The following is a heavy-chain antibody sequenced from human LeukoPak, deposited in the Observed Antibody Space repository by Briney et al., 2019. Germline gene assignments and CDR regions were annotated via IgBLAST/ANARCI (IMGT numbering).Heavy chain of an antibody. D-gene: IGHD2-2*01. CDR3: ARDNRWYCSSTSCYSWFDP. J-gene: IGHJ5*02. Sequence: ASVKVSCKASGYTFTGYYMHWVRQAPGQGLEWTGWINPNSGGTNYAQKFQGRVTMTRDTSISTAYMELSRLRSDDTAVYYCARDNRWYCSSTSCYSWFDPWGQGTLVTVSS. V-gene: IGHV1-2*02. CDR2: INPNSGGT. CDR1: GYTFTGYY.